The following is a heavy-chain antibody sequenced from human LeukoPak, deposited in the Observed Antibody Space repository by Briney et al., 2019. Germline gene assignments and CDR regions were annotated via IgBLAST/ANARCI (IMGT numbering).Heavy chain of an antibody. J-gene: IGHJ6*03. D-gene: IGHD3-10*01. V-gene: IGHV1-69*13. CDR3: ARGNTYYYGSGSYYKSSYYYYYMDV. Sequence: ASVKVSCKASGGTFSSYAISWVRQAPGQGLEWMGGIIPIFGTANYAQKFQGRVTITADESTSTAYMELSSLRSEDTAVYYCARGNTYYYGSGSYYKSSYYYYYMDVWGKGTTVTISS. CDR2: IIPIFGTA. CDR1: GGTFSSYA.